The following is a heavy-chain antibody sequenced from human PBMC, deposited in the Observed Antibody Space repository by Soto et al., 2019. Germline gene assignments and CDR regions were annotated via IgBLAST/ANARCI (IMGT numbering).Heavy chain of an antibody. CDR2: INPNSGGT. CDR3: ARARVSLTYDILTCPPNYYYGMDV. J-gene: IGHJ6*02. CDR1: GYTFTGYY. Sequence: GASVKVSCKASGYTFTGYYMDWVRQAPGQGLEWMGWINPNSGGTNYAQKFQGWVTMTRDTSISTAYMELSRLRSDDTAVYYCARARVSLTYDILTCPPNYYYGMDVWGQGTTVTVSS. V-gene: IGHV1-2*04. D-gene: IGHD3-9*01.